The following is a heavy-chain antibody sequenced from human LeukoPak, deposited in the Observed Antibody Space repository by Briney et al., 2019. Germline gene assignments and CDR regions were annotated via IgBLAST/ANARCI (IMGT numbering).Heavy chain of an antibody. CDR2: IRYDGSNK. D-gene: IGHD6-19*01. V-gene: IGHV3-30*02. Sequence: SGGSLRLSCAASGFTFSSYGVHWVRQAPGKGLEWVAFIRYDGSNKYYADSVKGRFTISRDNSKNTLYLQMNSLRAEDTAVYYCAKDGRSSGWASFDYWGQGTLVTVSS. CDR3: AKDGRSSGWASFDY. CDR1: GFTFSSYG. J-gene: IGHJ4*02.